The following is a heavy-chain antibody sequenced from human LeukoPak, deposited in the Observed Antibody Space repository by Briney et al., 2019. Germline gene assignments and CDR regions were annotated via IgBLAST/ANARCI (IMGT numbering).Heavy chain of an antibody. V-gene: IGHV3-74*01. CDR2: INTDGSST. J-gene: IGHJ1*01. Sequence: GGSLRLSCAASGFTLSSYWMHGVRHAPRKGLVWVSRINTDGSSTTYAASVKGRLNISRNNANNTLYLQMISLGGEDTAVYYCARSGTTATDEYFQHWGQGTLVTVSS. CDR1: GFTLSSYW. D-gene: IGHD4-17*01. CDR3: ARSGTTATDEYFQH.